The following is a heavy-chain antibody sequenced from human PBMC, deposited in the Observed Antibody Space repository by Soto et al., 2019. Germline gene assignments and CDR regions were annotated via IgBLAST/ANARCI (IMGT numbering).Heavy chain of an antibody. J-gene: IGHJ4*02. CDR1: GYTFTSYG. V-gene: IGHV1-3*01. CDR3: ARSSSYYFIDDY. CDR2: INAGNGNT. Sequence: APVKVSCKASGYTFTSYGISWVRQAPGQRLEWMGWINAGNGNTKYSQEFQGRVTITRDTSASTAYMELNSLRSEDTAVYYCARSSSYYFIDDYWGQGTLVTVS. D-gene: IGHD3-22*01.